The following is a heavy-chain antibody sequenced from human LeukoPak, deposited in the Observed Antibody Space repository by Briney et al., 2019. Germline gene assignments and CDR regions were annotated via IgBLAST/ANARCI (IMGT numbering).Heavy chain of an antibody. CDR1: GFNFSSYS. CDR2: ISSSSSFR. CDR3: ARTGLSGYFDY. D-gene: IGHD3-3*01. J-gene: IGHJ4*02. Sequence: PGGSLRLSCAASGFNFSSYSMNWVRQAPGKGLEWVSSISSSSSFRYYADSVKGRFTISRDNAKNSLYLQMNSLRAEDTAVYYCARTGLSGYFDYWGQGTLVTVSS. V-gene: IGHV3-21*01.